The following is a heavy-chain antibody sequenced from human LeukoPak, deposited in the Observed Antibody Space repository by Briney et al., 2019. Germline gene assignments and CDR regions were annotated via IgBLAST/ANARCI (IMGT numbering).Heavy chain of an antibody. CDR1: GGSISSHY. D-gene: IGHD3-3*01. CDR3: ASRITIFGGFDP. V-gene: IGHV4-59*11. Sequence: SETLSLTCTVSGGSISSHYWSWIRQPPGKGLEWIGYIYYSGSTNYNPSLKSRVTISVDTSKNQFSLKLSSVTAAVTAVYYCASRITIFGGFDPWGQGTLVTVSS. CDR2: IYYSGST. J-gene: IGHJ5*02.